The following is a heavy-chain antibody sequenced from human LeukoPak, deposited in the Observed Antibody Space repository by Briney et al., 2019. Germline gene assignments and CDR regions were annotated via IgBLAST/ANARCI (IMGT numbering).Heavy chain of an antibody. J-gene: IGHJ5*02. V-gene: IGHV4-38-2*02. Sequence: SETLSLTCTVSGSSISSGYYWGWLRQPPGTGLEWIGNIYHSGRTYYNPSLKSRVTISVDTSKNQFSLKLSSVTAADTAVYYCAREGDISSVGWFDPWGQGTLVTVSS. CDR3: AREGDISSVGWFDP. D-gene: IGHD6-13*01. CDR2: IYHSGRT. CDR1: GSSISSGYY.